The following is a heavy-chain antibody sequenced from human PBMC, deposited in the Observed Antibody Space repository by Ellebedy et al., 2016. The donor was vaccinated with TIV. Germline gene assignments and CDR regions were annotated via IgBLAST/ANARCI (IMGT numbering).Heavy chain of an antibody. CDR3: SRHGPYSSGWYYFDY. CDR1: GFPFGDFA. J-gene: IGHJ4*02. D-gene: IGHD6-19*01. Sequence: GGSLRLXCTGSGFPFGDFAINWFRQAPGKGLEWLGFIRSKAYGETPEYAASVKGRFTVSRDDSTSIAYLQMNSLKTEDTAVFYCSRHGPYSSGWYYFDYWGQGTLVTVSS. CDR2: IRSKAYGETP. V-gene: IGHV3-49*03.